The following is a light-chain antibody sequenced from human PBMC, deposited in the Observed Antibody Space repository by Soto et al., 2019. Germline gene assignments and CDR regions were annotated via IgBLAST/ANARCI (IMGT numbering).Light chain of an antibody. CDR1: SSDVGAYNY. V-gene: IGLV2-14*01. Sequence: QSAPTQPASVSGSPGQSITISCTGTSSDVGAYNYVSWYQQYPGKAPKIIIYDVSYRPSGVSNRFSASKSGNTASLTISGLQAEDEAVYYCISYTTSSTVVFGGGTKLTVL. CDR3: ISYTTSSTVV. CDR2: DVS. J-gene: IGLJ2*01.